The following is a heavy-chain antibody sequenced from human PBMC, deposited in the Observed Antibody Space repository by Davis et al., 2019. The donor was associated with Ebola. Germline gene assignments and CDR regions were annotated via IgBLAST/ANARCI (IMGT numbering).Heavy chain of an antibody. D-gene: IGHD6-13*01. CDR2: IYYSGST. V-gene: IGHV4-39*07. CDR3: ARRVTAAGTLGRYY. Sequence: MPSETLSLTCTVSGGSISSSSYYWGWIRQPPGKGLEWIGSIYYSGSTYYNPSLKSRVTISVDKSKNQFSLKLSSVTAADTAVYYCARRVTAAGTLGRYYWGQGTLVTVSS. CDR1: GGSISSSSYY. J-gene: IGHJ4*02.